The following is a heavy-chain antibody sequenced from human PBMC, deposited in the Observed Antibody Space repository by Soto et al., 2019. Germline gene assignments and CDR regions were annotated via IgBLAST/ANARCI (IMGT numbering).Heavy chain of an antibody. D-gene: IGHD1-20*01. CDR1: GYTFTSYY. Sequence: ASVKVSCKASGYTFTSYYMHWVRQAPGQGLEWMGIINPSGGSTSYAQKFQGRVTMTRDTSTSTVYMELSSLRSEDTAVYYCVRGCPYNWNDRGYYYYYYGMDVWGQGTTVTVSS. V-gene: IGHV1-46*01. J-gene: IGHJ6*02. CDR2: INPSGGST. CDR3: VRGCPYNWNDRGYYYYYYGMDV.